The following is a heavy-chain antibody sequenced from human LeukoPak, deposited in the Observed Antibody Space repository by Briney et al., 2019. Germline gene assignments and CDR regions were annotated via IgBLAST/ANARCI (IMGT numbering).Heavy chain of an antibody. D-gene: IGHD7-27*01. CDR3: ARGNWGLSSGMDV. CDR2: IWYDGSNK. CDR1: GFTFSNYG. Sequence: PGRSLRLSCAASGFTFSNYGMHWVRQAPGKGLEWAAIIWYDGSNKYYADSVKGRFTISRDNSKNTLYLQMNSLRVEDTAVYYCARGNWGLSSGMDVWGQGTTVTVSS. J-gene: IGHJ6*02. V-gene: IGHV3-33*01.